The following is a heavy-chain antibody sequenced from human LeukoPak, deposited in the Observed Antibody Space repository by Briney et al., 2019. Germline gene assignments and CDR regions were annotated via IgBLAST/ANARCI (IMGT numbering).Heavy chain of an antibody. CDR2: IYYSGST. Sequence: PSETLSLTCTVSGGSISSYYWSWIRQPPGKGLEWIGYIYYSGSTNYNPSLKSRVTISVDTSKNQFSLKLSSVTAADTAVYYCARGTGTSYYYYYYMDVWGKGTTVTVSS. V-gene: IGHV4-59*12. D-gene: IGHD1-7*01. J-gene: IGHJ6*03. CDR1: GGSISSYY. CDR3: ARGTGTSYYYYYYMDV.